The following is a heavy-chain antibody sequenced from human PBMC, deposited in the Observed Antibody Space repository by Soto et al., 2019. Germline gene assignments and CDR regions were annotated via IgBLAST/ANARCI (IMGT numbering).Heavy chain of an antibody. CDR1: GFTFSHYA. CDR2: ISNDGTNK. Sequence: QVQLVESGGGVVQPGRSLRLSCAASGFTFSHYALHWVRQAPGKGLEWVAVISNDGTNKLYADSVKGRFIISRDNSKNTLHLQLNSLRVEDTAVYYCVRESRFTLAYQYGSGEGWFDPWGQGTLATVSS. J-gene: IGHJ5*02. D-gene: IGHD3-10*01. CDR3: VRESRFTLAYQYGSGEGWFDP. V-gene: IGHV3-30-3*01.